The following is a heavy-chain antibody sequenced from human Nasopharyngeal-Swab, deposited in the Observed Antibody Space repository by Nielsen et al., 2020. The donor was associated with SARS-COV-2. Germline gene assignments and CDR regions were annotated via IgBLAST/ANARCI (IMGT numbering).Heavy chain of an antibody. J-gene: IGHJ4*02. V-gene: IGHV3-7*03. CDR1: GFSFSNSW. Sequence: ETLSLTCAASGFSFSNSWMSWVRQAPGKGLEWVANINEDGSHKNHVDSVKGRFTISRDNAKNSLYLQMNSLRAEDTALYHCARDQGEWELLFDYWGQGTLVTVSS. CDR2: INEDGSHK. CDR3: ARDQGEWELLFDY. D-gene: IGHD1-26*01.